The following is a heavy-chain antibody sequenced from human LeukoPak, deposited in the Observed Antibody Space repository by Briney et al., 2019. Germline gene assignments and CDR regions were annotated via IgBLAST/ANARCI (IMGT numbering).Heavy chain of an antibody. CDR3: VRGGYTMVKADAFDI. Sequence: GGSLRLSCTASGFSFSGYDMNWVRQTPGKGLEWVASISTRSNYIYYAVSLKGRFTVSRDNAKASLYLQVNNLRADDTGRYYCVRGGYTMVKADAFDIWGQGTLVIVSS. J-gene: IGHJ3*02. V-gene: IGHV3-21*01. CDR2: ISTRSNYI. CDR1: GFSFSGYD. D-gene: IGHD3-10*01.